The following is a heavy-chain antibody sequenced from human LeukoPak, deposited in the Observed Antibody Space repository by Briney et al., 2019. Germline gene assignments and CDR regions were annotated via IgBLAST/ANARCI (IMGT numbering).Heavy chain of an antibody. Sequence: ASVKVSCKASGYTFTSYYMHWVRQAPGQGLEWMGLINPTGGSTGYAQKFQGRVTMTRDMTTSTDYMELSSLRSEDTAIYYCARDNSVGDNAWWFDPWGQGTLVTVSS. J-gene: IGHJ5*02. D-gene: IGHD1-26*01. CDR1: GYTFTSYY. V-gene: IGHV1-46*01. CDR2: INPTGGST. CDR3: ARDNSVGDNAWWFDP.